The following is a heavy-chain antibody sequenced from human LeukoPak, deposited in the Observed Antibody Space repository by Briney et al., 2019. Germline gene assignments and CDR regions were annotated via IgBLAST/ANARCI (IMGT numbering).Heavy chain of an antibody. V-gene: IGHV3-20*04. CDR2: INWNGGST. CDR3: ARDSQDIVVVPAAHNDAFDI. Sequence: GGSLRLSCAASGFTFSNYAMSWVRQAPGKGLEWVSGINWNGGSTGYADSVKGRFTISRDNAKNSLYLQMNSLRAEDTALYYCARDSQDIVVVPAAHNDAFDIWGQGTMVTVSS. J-gene: IGHJ3*02. CDR1: GFTFSNYA. D-gene: IGHD2-2*01.